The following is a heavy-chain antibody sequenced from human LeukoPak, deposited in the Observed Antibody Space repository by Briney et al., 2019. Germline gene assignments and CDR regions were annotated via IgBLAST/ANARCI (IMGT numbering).Heavy chain of an antibody. J-gene: IGHJ6*03. CDR3: AKGVSPDRPYYYYYYYMDV. CDR2: ISGDGGST. Sequence: AGGSLRLSCAASGFTFDDYAMHWVRQAPGKGLEWVSFISGDGGSTYYADSVKGRFTISRDNSKNSLYRQMNSLRTEDTALYYCAKGVSPDRPYYYYYYYMDVWGKGTTVTVSS. D-gene: IGHD4-23*01. V-gene: IGHV3-43*02. CDR1: GFTFDDYA.